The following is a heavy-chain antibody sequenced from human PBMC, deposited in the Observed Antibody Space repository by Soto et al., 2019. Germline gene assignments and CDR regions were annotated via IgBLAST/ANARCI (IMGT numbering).Heavy chain of an antibody. Sequence: EVQLVESGGGLIQPGGSLKLSCAASGFTVGNNYMSWVRQAPGKGLEWVSLIYSTGTTKYADSVKGRFTVSRDNAKNTLYLPMTSLRAEDTAVYYCAKDGRGSGSHYNSFGYWGQGTLVTVSS. CDR1: GFTVGNNY. D-gene: IGHD3-10*01. CDR3: AKDGRGSGSHYNSFGY. CDR2: IYSTGTT. V-gene: IGHV3-53*01. J-gene: IGHJ4*02.